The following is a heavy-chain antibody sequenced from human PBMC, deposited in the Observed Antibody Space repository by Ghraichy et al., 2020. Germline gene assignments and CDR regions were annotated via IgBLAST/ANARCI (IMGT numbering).Heavy chain of an antibody. CDR1: GFSFSRHW. J-gene: IGHJ4*02. V-gene: IGHV3-7*01. Sequence: GESLNISCAASGFSFSRHWMSWVRQAPGKGLEWVASIKSDRSDSFYLDSVKGRFTISRDNAENSVSLEMTSLRVEDTAVYYFARDPYGDYKYGGTDYWGRGTLVSVSS. CDR3: ARDPYGDYKYGGTDY. CDR2: IKSDRSDS. D-gene: IGHD4-17*01.